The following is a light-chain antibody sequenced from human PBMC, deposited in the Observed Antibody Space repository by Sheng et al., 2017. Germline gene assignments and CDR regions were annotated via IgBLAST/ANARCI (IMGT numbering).Light chain of an antibody. V-gene: IGKV1-5*03. CDR1: QTIGTS. J-gene: IGKJ3*01. Sequence: DIQMTQSPSTLSASVGDRVTITCRASQTIGTSLAWYQQKPGKAPKLLISLTSSLESGVPSRFSGSGSGTEFTLTISSLQPDDFATYYCQQFISYPLTFGPGTKVDVK. CDR3: QQFISYPLT. CDR2: LTS.